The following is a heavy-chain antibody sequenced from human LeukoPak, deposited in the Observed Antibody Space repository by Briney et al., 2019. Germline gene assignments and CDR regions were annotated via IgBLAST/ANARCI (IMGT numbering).Heavy chain of an antibody. Sequence: GGSLRLSCTASGFSFSDNFMGWIRQAPGKGLEWVSYINSGGDTIHYSDSVKGHFSISRDNSKRSLFLQMNRLTIDDTAVYYCARGGYGWTFKQWGQGTLVSVSS. V-gene: IGHV3-11*01. CDR1: GFSFSDNF. D-gene: IGHD5-18*01. CDR3: ARGGYGWTFKQ. J-gene: IGHJ4*02. CDR2: INSGGDTI.